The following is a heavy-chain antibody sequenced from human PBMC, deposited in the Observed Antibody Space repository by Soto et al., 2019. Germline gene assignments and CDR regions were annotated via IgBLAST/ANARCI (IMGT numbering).Heavy chain of an antibody. J-gene: IGHJ4*02. CDR1: GGSVSSGSYY. CDR3: ARVFPYYDFWSGYYPD. CDR2: IYYSGST. D-gene: IGHD3-3*01. V-gene: IGHV4-61*01. Sequence: PSETLSLTCTVSGGSVSSGSYYWSWIRQPPGKGLEWIGYIYYSGSTNYNPSLKSRVTISVDTSKNQFSLKLSSVTAADTAVYYCARVFPYYDFWSGYYPDWGQGTLVTVSS.